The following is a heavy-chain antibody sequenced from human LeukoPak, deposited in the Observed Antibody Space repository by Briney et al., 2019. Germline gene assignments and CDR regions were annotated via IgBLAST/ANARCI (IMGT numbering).Heavy chain of an antibody. D-gene: IGHD3-10*01. J-gene: IGHJ5*02. V-gene: IGHV4-59*11. CDR1: GGSISSHY. Sequence: PSKTLSLTCTVSGGSISSHYWSWIRQPPGKGLEWIGYIYYSGSTNYNPSLKSRVTISVDTSKNQFSLKLSSVTAADTAVYYCARVPLWFGSPGWFDPWGQGTLVTVSS. CDR3: ARVPLWFGSPGWFDP. CDR2: IYYSGST.